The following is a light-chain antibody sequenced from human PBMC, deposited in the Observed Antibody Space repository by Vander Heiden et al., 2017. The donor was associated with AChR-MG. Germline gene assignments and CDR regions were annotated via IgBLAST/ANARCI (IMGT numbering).Light chain of an antibody. CDR2: EVS. V-gene: IGLV2-23*02. Sequence: QSALTQPDSVFGSPGPSITVSCTGTSSDVGNYNFVSWYQQHPGKAPKLMIYEVSKWPSGVSNRFSGSKSGNTASLTISGLQAEDEADYYCCSYAGSSNWVFGGGTKVTVL. J-gene: IGLJ3*02. CDR3: CSYAGSSNWV. CDR1: SSDVGNYNF.